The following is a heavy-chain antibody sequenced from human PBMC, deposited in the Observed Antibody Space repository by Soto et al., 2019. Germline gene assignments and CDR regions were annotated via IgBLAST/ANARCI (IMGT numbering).Heavy chain of an antibody. CDR3: ARDQLYYNDISGRPLNAFDV. D-gene: IGHD3-22*01. J-gene: IGHJ3*01. CDR2: FVFGIVIK. Sequence: GGSLRLSCAASGFTFRNYGMSWVRQAPGKGLEWVSYFVFGIVIKFYADFVKCRFTFSRENAKISLYLQMNSLRAEDTVVYYCARDQLYYNDISGRPLNAFDVWGQGTMVTVSS. V-gene: IGHV3-48*01. CDR1: GFTFRNYG.